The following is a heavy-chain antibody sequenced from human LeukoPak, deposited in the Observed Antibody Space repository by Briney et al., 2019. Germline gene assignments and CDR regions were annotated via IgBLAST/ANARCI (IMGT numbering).Heavy chain of an antibody. CDR3: ARSCRILDIVATIRARLGGNGFDI. D-gene: IGHD5-12*01. V-gene: IGHV4-39*07. Sequence: NPSETLSLTCTVSGGSISSSSYYWGWIRQPPGKGLEWIGSIYNSGSTYYNPSLKSRVTIAVETSKNQFSLKLSSVTAADKAVYYCARSCRILDIVATIRARLGGNGFDIWGQGTMVTISS. CDR1: GGSISSSSYY. CDR2: IYNSGST. J-gene: IGHJ3*02.